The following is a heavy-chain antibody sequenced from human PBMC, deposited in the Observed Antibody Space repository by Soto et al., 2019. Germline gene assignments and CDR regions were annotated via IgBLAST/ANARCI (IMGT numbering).Heavy chain of an antibody. D-gene: IGHD6-13*01. J-gene: IGHJ5*02. CDR2: ISAYNGNT. CDR1: GYTFTSYG. Sequence: GASVRVSCKASGYTFTSYGISWVGQAPGQGLEWMGWISAYNGNTNYAQKLQGRVTMTTDTSTSTAYMELRSLRSDDTAVYYCARDIAAAGNNWFDPWGQGTLVTVSS. V-gene: IGHV1-18*01. CDR3: ARDIAAAGNNWFDP.